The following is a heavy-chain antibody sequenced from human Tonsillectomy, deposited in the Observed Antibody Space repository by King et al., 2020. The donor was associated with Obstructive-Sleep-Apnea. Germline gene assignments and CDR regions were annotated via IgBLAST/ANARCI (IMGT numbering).Heavy chain of an antibody. Sequence: EVQLVESGGGLVQPGRSLRLSCAASGFTVDDYGMHWVRQPPGKGLEWVSGINWNSGSIGYAGSVKGRFTISRDNAKNSLYLQMNSLRAEDTALYYCTKDKSSGWYSPFDHWGQGTLVTVSS. D-gene: IGHD6-19*01. CDR3: TKDKSSGWYSPFDH. J-gene: IGHJ4*02. CDR1: GFTVDDYG. CDR2: INWNSGSI. V-gene: IGHV3-9*01.